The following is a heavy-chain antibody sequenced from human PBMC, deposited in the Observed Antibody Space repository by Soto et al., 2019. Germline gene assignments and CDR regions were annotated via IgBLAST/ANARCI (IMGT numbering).Heavy chain of an antibody. D-gene: IGHD2-8*01. J-gene: IGHJ3*02. Sequence: ASVKVSCKASGYTFTSYYVHWVRQAPGQGLEWMAIINPSGGSTSYAQKFQGWVTMTRDTSISTAYMELSRLRSDDTAVYYCARAGYCTNGVCLAPGRDAFDIWGQGTMVTVSS. CDR3: ARAGYCTNGVCLAPGRDAFDI. CDR1: GYTFTSYY. CDR2: INPSGGST. V-gene: IGHV1-46*01.